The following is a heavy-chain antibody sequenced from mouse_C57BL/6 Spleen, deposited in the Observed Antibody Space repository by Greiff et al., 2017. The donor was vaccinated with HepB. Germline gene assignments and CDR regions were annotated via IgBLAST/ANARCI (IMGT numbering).Heavy chain of an antibody. CDR1: GFTFTDYY. J-gene: IGHJ2*01. CDR3: ARYRYYYFDY. Sequence: EVMLVESGGGLVQPGGSLSLSCAASGFTFTDYYMSWVRQPPGKALAWLGFIRNKANGYTTEYSASVKGRFTISRDNSQSILYLQMNALRAEDSATYYCARYRYYYFDYWGQGTTLTVSS. CDR2: IRNKANGYTT. V-gene: IGHV7-3*01.